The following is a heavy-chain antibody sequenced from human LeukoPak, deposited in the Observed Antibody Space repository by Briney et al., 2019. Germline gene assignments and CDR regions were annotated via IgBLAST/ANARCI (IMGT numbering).Heavy chain of an antibody. CDR3: ATAEYSSSPSGWYFDL. Sequence: VASVKVSYKVSGYTLTELSMHWVRRAPGKGLEWMGVFDPEDGETIYAQKFQGRVTMTEDTSTDTAYMELSSLGSEDTAVYYCATAEYSSSPSGWYFDLWGRGTLVTVSS. V-gene: IGHV1-24*01. CDR2: FDPEDGET. J-gene: IGHJ2*01. CDR1: GYTLTELS. D-gene: IGHD6-6*01.